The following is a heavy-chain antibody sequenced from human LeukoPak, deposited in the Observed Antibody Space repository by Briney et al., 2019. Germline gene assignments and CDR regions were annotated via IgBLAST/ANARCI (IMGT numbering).Heavy chain of an antibody. CDR3: ARVGYDSSGRTSPNTFDS. D-gene: IGHD3-22*01. CDR1: GGSISSYY. V-gene: IGHV4-59*01. J-gene: IGHJ4*02. CDR2: IYYSGST. Sequence: SETLSLTCTVSGGSISSYYWSWLRQPPGKGLEWVGYIYYSGSTNYNPSLKSRVTISVDTSKNQFSLKLSSVTAADTAVYYCARVGYDSSGRTSPNTFDSWGQGTLVTVSS.